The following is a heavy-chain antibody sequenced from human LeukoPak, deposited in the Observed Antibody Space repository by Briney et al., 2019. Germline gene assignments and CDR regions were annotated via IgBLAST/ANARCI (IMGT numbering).Heavy chain of an antibody. CDR3: ARVSWFPGTSYYYMDV. J-gene: IGHJ6*03. D-gene: IGHD1-1*01. Sequence: KPSETLSLTCAVYGGSFSGYYWSWIRRPPGKGLEWIGEINHSGSTNYNPSLKSRVTISVDTSKNQFSLKLSSVTAADTAVYYCARVSWFPGTSYYYMDVWGKGTTVTVSS. V-gene: IGHV4-34*01. CDR1: GGSFSGYY. CDR2: INHSGST.